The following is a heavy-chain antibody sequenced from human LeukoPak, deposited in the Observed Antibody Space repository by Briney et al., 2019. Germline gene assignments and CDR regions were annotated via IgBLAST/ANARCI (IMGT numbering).Heavy chain of an antibody. V-gene: IGHV4-39*02. CDR2: IYSTGST. J-gene: IGHJ3*02. D-gene: IGHD3-16*01. CDR1: GGSISSGAYY. CDR3: AREPITSGGNDAFDI. Sequence: SETLSLTCIVSGGSISSGAYYWAWIRQPPGRGLEWIGSIYSTGSTYKNPSLKSRVTISIDTSKNQFSLKLNSVTAADTAVFYCAREPITSGGNDAFDIWGQGTMVTVSS.